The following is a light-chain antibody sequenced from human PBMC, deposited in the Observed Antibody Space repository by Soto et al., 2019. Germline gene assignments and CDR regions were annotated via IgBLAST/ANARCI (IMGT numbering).Light chain of an antibody. V-gene: IGKV1-5*01. CDR2: DAS. CDR1: QSIGNC. CDR3: HSRA. J-gene: IGKJ5*01. Sequence: DIQMTQSPSTLSASVGDRVTITCRASQSIGNCLAWYQQKPGRAPKLLIYDASTLESGVPSRFSGSGSETEFTLTISRLQPDDFATYFCHSRAFGQGTRLEI.